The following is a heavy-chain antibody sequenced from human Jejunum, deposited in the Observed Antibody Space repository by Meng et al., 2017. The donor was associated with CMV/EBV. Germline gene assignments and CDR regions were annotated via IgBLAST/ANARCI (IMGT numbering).Heavy chain of an antibody. CDR2: IKQDGNEK. Sequence: FSTYWMSWVSQGPGKGLEWVANIKQDGNEKYYVDSEKGRFTISRDNAKNSLYLQMNSLRAEDTAVYYCARDQYYDFWSGYYPPDYWGQGTLVTVSS. CDR3: ARDQYYDFWSGYYPPDY. V-gene: IGHV3-7*01. CDR1: FSTYW. D-gene: IGHD3-3*01. J-gene: IGHJ4*02.